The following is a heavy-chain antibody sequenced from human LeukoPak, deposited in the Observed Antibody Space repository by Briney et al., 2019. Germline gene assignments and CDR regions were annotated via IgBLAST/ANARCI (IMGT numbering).Heavy chain of an antibody. V-gene: IGHV3-7*01. J-gene: IGHJ3*02. CDR3: AREGGHCGGDCYPDAFDI. D-gene: IGHD2-21*02. CDR1: GFTFTNYW. CDR2: IKQDGSDK. Sequence: GGSLRLSCAASGFTFTNYWMSWVRQAPGKGLEWVANIKQDGSDKFYVDSVKGRFTISRDNARNSLYLQMNSLRAEDTALYYCAREGGHCGGDCYPDAFDIWGQGTMVTVSS.